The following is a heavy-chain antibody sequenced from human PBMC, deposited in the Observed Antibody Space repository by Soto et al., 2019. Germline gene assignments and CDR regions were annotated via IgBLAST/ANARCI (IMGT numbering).Heavy chain of an antibody. V-gene: IGHV3-21*01. CDR2: ISSSSSYI. J-gene: IGHJ6*02. CDR1: GFTFSSYS. CDR3: ARPWIQLSPYYYGMAV. Sequence: WVFLRLSCAASGFTFSSYSINWVRQAPGKGLEWVSSISSSSSYIYYADSVKGRFTISRDNAKNSLYLQMNSLRAEDTAVYYCARPWIQLSPYYYGMAVWGQGTTVTVSS. D-gene: IGHD5-18*01.